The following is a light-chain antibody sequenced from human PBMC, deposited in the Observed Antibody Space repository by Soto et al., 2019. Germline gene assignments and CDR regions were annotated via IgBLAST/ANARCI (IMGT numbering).Light chain of an antibody. CDR3: QQYGVSWT. CDR2: GAS. CDR1: QSVYSNF. J-gene: IGKJ1*01. V-gene: IGKV3-20*01. Sequence: EIVLTQSPGTLSLSPGERATLSCGASQSVYSNFLAWYQQKPGQAPRLLIYGASRRATGIPDRFSGSASGTDFTLTISRLAPDESAMYDCQQYGVSWTFGQGSKVELK.